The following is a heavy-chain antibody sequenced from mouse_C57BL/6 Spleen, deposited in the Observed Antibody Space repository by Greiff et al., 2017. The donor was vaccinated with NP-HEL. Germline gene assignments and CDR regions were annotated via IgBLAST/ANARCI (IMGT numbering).Heavy chain of an antibody. V-gene: IGHV5-9-1*02. Sequence: EVKVVESGEGLVKPGGSLKLSCAASGFTFSSYAMSWVRQTPEKRLEWVAYISSGGDYIYYADTVKGRFTISRDNARNTLYLQMSSLKSEDTAMYYCTRDDDDYAWFAYWGQGTLVTVSA. CDR2: ISSGGDYI. CDR3: TRDDDDYAWFAY. D-gene: IGHD2-4*01. J-gene: IGHJ3*01. CDR1: GFTFSSYA.